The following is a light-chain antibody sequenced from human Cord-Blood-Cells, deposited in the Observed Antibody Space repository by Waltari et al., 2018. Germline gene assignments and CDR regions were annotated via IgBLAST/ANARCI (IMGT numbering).Light chain of an antibody. CDR1: SGYSTYT. CDR3: GADHGSGSNFVVV. V-gene: IGLV9-49*01. Sequence: QPVLTQPPSASASLGASVTLTCTLSSGYSTYTVDWYQQRPGKGPRFVMRVGTGGIVGSKGDGIPDRFSVLGSGLNRYLTIKNIQEEDESDYHCGADHGSGSNFVVVFGGGTKLTVL. CDR2: VGTGGIVG. J-gene: IGLJ2*01.